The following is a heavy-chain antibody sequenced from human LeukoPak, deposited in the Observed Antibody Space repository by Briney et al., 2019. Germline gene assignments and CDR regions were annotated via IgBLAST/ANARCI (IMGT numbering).Heavy chain of an antibody. J-gene: IGHJ4*02. D-gene: IGHD2-2*01. CDR2: INHSGST. CDR3: ARRGLDIVVVPAAIGGYEDGFPFDY. Sequence: SETLSLTCAVYGGSFSGYYWSWIRQPPGKGLEWIGEINHSGSTNYNPSHKSRVTISVDTSKNQFSLKLSSVTAADTAVYYCARRGLDIVVVPAAIGGYEDGFPFDYWGQGTLVTVSS. V-gene: IGHV4-34*01. CDR1: GGSFSGYY.